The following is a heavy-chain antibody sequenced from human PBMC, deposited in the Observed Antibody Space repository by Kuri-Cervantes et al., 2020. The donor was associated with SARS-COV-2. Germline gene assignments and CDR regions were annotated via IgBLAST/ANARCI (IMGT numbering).Heavy chain of an antibody. Sequence: GSLRLSCAVSGYSISSGYYWGWIRQPPGKGLEWIGSIYHSGSTYYNPSLKSRVTISVDTSKNQFSLKLSSVTAADTAVYYCARESAAGTPYFDYWGQGTLVTVSS. V-gene: IGHV4-38-2*02. J-gene: IGHJ4*02. CDR2: IYHSGST. CDR1: GYSISSGYY. CDR3: ARESAAGTPYFDY. D-gene: IGHD6-13*01.